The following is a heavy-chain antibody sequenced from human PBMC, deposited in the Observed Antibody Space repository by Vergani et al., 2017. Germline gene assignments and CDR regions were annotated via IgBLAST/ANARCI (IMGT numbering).Heavy chain of an antibody. D-gene: IGHD2-2*01. J-gene: IGHJ3*02. V-gene: IGHV3-21*01. CDR1: GFTFSSYS. CDR3: AKDYRYCSSTSCYPSYAFDI. CDR2: ISSSSSYI. Sequence: EVQLVESGGGLVKPGGSLRLSCAASGFTFSSYSMNWVRQAPGKGLEWVSSISSSSSYIYYADSVKGRFTISRDNAKNSLYLQMNSLRAEDTAVYYCAKDYRYCSSTSCYPSYAFDIWGQGTMVTVSS.